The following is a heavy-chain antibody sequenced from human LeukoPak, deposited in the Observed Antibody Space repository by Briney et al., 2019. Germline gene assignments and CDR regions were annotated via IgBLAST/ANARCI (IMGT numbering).Heavy chain of an antibody. CDR3: ARESDGYNYQPFDY. CDR2: ISYDGSNK. Sequence: PGRSLRLSCAASGFTFSSYAMHWVRQAPGKGLEWVAVISYDGSNKYYADSVKGRFTTSRDNSKNTLYLQMNSLRAEDTAVYYCARESDGYNYQPFDYWGQGTLVTVSS. CDR1: GFTFSSYA. J-gene: IGHJ4*02. D-gene: IGHD5-24*01. V-gene: IGHV3-30-3*01.